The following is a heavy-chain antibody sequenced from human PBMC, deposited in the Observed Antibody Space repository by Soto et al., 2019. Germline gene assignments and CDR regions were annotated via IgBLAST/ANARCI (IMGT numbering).Heavy chain of an antibody. D-gene: IGHD3-3*01. J-gene: IGHJ4*02. V-gene: IGHV3-9*01. CDR2: ISWNSGSI. Sequence: EVQLVESGGGLVQPGRSLRLSCAASGFTFDDYAMHWVRQAPVKGLEWVSGISWNSGSIVYADSVKGRFTISRDNAKNSLYLQMNSLRAEDKALYYCAKDLTGGFGVVPGYWGQGTLVTVSS. CDR1: GFTFDDYA. CDR3: AKDLTGGFGVVPGY.